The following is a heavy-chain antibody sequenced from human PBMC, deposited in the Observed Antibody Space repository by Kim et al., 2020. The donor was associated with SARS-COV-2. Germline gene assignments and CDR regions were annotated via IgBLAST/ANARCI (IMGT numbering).Heavy chain of an antibody. D-gene: IGHD6-19*01. CDR3: ARSYSSGCFDY. CDR2: T. V-gene: IGHV3-53*04. Sequence: TYYADSVKGRFTISRHNSKNTLYLQMNSLRAEDTAVYYCARSYSSGCFDYWGQGTLVTVSS. J-gene: IGHJ4*02.